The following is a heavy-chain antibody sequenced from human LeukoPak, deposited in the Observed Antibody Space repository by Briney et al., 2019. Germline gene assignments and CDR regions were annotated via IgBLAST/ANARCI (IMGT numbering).Heavy chain of an antibody. Sequence: PGGSLRLSCAASGFSFSSYEVNWVRQAPGKGLEWVAYMNRRGSTRYYADSVKGRFTISRDNAKNSLYLQMNSLRAEDTAVYYCARGFGYDILTGFEYWGQGTLVTVSS. CDR3: ARGFGYDILTGFEY. D-gene: IGHD3-9*01. V-gene: IGHV3-48*03. J-gene: IGHJ4*02. CDR2: MNRRGSTR. CDR1: GFSFSSYE.